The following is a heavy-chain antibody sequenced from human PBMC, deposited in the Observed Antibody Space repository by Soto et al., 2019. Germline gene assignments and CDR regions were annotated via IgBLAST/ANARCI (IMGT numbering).Heavy chain of an antibody. D-gene: IGHD3-10*01. J-gene: IGHJ4*02. CDR1: GFTFSRYA. CDR2: ISGSGGST. Sequence: EVQLLESGGGLVQPGGSLRLSCAASGFTFSRYAMSWVRQAPGKGLEWVSAISGSGGSTYYADSVKGRFTISRDNSKNTLELQMNSLRAEDTAVYYCAKETWFGELSWDYFDYWGQGTLVTVSS. V-gene: IGHV3-23*01. CDR3: AKETWFGELSWDYFDY.